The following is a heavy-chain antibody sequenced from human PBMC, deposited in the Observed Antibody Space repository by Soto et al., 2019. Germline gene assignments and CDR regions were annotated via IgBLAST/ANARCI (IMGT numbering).Heavy chain of an antibody. CDR1: GGSFIGYY. D-gene: IGHD6-19*01. J-gene: IGHJ4*02. CDR2: INHSGST. V-gene: IGHV4-34*01. Sequence: SETLSLTCAVYGGSFIGYYWSWIRQPPGKGLEWIGEINHSGSTNYNPSLKSRVTISVDTSKNQFSLKLSSVTAADTAVYYCGVAGTFRSRPPTFFDYWGQGTLVTVSS. CDR3: GVAGTFRSRPPTFFDY.